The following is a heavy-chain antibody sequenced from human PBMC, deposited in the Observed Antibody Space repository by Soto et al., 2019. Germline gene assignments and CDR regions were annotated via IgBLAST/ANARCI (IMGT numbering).Heavy chain of an antibody. J-gene: IGHJ4*02. CDR2: ISSSSSYI. CDR1: GFTFSSYS. D-gene: IGHD3-22*01. V-gene: IGHV3-21*01. Sequence: GGSLRLSCAASGFTFSSYSMNWVRQAPGKGLEWVSSISSSSSYIYYADSVKGRFTISRDNAKNSLYLQMNSLGAEDTGVYYCARPEYYYDSRGYYGYWGQGTLVTVSS. CDR3: ARPEYYYDSRGYYGY.